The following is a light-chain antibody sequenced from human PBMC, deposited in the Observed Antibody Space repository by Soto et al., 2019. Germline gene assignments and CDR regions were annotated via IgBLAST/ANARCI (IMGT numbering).Light chain of an antibody. CDR2: DAS. CDR3: QQYNSGTPIT. J-gene: IGKJ5*01. Sequence: EIVMSQCPATLSMSPGEIATLSCRVSESVSRNLAWYQQKPGQAPRLLIYDASTRATGIPDRFSGGGSGTEFTLTISSLQSEDFVVYYCQQYNSGTPITFGQGTRLEIK. V-gene: IGKV3-15*01. CDR1: ESVSRN.